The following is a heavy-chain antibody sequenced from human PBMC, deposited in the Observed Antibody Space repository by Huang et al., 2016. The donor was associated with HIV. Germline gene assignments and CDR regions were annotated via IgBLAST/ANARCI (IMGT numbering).Heavy chain of an antibody. CDR2: LFPGNSNT. CDR1: GFSFTGYW. J-gene: IGHJ4*02. CDR3: AIHDSNDFTFDD. Sequence: EVQLVQSGVEVKKPGESLKISCKGSGFSFTGYWIGWVRQMPGKGLEWMGILFPGNSNTFYIPAFQGQVTISADKYTRTAYLQWSSLKASDSAMYYCAIHDSNDFTFDDWGQGTLVAVSS. D-gene: IGHD5-18*01. V-gene: IGHV5-51*03.